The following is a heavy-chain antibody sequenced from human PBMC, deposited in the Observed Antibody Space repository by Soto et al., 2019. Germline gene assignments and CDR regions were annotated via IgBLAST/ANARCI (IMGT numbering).Heavy chain of an antibody. Sequence: ASVKVSCKASGYTFTSYDMHWVRQAPGQRLEWMGWINAGNGNTKYSQKFQGRVTITRDTSASTAYMELSSLRSEDTAVYYCARDTAMVDDWFDPWGQGTLVTVSS. CDR1: GYTFTSYD. CDR2: INAGNGNT. J-gene: IGHJ5*02. V-gene: IGHV1-3*01. CDR3: ARDTAMVDDWFDP. D-gene: IGHD5-18*01.